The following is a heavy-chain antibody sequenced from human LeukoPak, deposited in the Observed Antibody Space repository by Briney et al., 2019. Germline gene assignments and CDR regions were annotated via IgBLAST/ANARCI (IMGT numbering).Heavy chain of an antibody. CDR1: GYTFTSYD. D-gene: IGHD1-26*01. J-gene: IGHJ4*02. Sequence: ASVKVSCKASGYTFTSYDINWVRQATGQGLGWMGWMNPNSGHTGYTQRFQGRVTMTRNTSMSTAYMELSSLRSEDTALYYCALIVGATLDFDYWGQGTLVTVSS. CDR3: ALIVGATLDFDY. V-gene: IGHV1-8*01. CDR2: MNPNSGHT.